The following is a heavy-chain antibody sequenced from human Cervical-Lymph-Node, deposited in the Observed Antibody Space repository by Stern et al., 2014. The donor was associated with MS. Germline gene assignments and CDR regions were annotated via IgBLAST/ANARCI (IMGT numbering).Heavy chain of an antibody. CDR3: AKGGGYYGSGTQFDY. J-gene: IGHJ4*02. CDR1: GFTFSSYA. V-gene: IGHV3-23*04. Sequence: EVQLVQSGGGLVQPGGSLRLSCAASGFTFSSYAMSWVRQAPGKGLEWGSTISGSGGSTNYADSVKGRFTISRDNSKNTLYLQMNSLRAEDTAVYYCAKGGGYYGSGTQFDYWGQGTLVTVSS. D-gene: IGHD3-10*01. CDR2: ISGSGGST.